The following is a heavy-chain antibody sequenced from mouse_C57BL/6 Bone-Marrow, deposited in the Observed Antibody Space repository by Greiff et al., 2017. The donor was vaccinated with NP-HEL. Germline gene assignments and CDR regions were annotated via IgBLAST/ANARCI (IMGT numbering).Heavy chain of an antibody. V-gene: IGHV1-69*01. CDR2: IDPSDSYT. Sequence: VQLQQPGAELVMPGASVKLSCKASGYTFTSYWMHWVKQRPGQGLEWIGEIDPSDSYTNYNQKFKGKSTLTVDKSSSTAYMQLSSLTSEDSAVYYCASAYSSYAMDYWGQGTSVTVSS. D-gene: IGHD2-5*01. CDR1: GYTFTSYW. CDR3: ASAYSSYAMDY. J-gene: IGHJ4*01.